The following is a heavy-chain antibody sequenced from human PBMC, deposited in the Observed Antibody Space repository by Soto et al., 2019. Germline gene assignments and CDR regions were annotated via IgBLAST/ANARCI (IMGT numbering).Heavy chain of an antibody. J-gene: IGHJ1*01. CDR2: VNPSGGST. V-gene: IGHV1-46*01. Sequence: ASVKVSCKASGYIFTAYSMHWVRQAPGQGLEWMGVVNPSGGSTNYAQRFQGRITMARDTSTSTVYMDLKFLTSEDTAVYYCAREENCSDGVCYSEYFQRWGQGTLVTVSS. CDR1: GYIFTAYS. D-gene: IGHD2-15*01. CDR3: AREENCSDGVCYSEYFQR.